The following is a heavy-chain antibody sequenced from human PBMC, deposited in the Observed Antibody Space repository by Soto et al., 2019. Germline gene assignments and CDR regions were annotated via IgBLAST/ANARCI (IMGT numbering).Heavy chain of an antibody. CDR2: IYHSGST. CDR1: GASISSTNW. Sequence: SETLSLTCAVSGASISSTNWWSWVRQPPGKGLEWIGEIYHSGSTNYNPSLKSRVTMSIDTSKNQFYLNLNSVTAADTAVYYCTKGNLPTFEYWGQGTLVTVSS. CDR3: TKGNLPTFEY. J-gene: IGHJ4*02. V-gene: IGHV4-4*02.